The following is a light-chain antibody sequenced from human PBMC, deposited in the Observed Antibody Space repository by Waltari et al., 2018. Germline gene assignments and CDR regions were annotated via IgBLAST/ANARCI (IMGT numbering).Light chain of an antibody. CDR1: QSVRSY. CDR2: DAS. J-gene: IGKJ4*01. Sequence: EIVLKQSPATLSLSPGESATLSCRASQSVRSYLAWFQQKRGQAPRLLIYDASNRATGIPARFSGSGSGTDFTLTISSLEPEDFAVYYCQQRSNWPLTFGGGTKVEIK. V-gene: IGKV3-11*01. CDR3: QQRSNWPLT.